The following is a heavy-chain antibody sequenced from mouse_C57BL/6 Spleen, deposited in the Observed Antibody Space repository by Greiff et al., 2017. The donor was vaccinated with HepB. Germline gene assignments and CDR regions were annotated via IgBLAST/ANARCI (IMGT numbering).Heavy chain of an antibody. J-gene: IGHJ3*01. Sequence: QVQLQQPGAELVMPGASVKLSCKASGYTFTSYWMHWVKQRPGQGLEWIGEIDPSDSYTNYNQKFKGKATLTVDTSSSTAYMQLSSLTSEDSAVYYCASSSGYPFFAYWGQGTLVTVSA. CDR1: GYTFTSYW. CDR3: ASSSGYPFFAY. CDR2: IDPSDSYT. D-gene: IGHD3-2*02. V-gene: IGHV1-69*01.